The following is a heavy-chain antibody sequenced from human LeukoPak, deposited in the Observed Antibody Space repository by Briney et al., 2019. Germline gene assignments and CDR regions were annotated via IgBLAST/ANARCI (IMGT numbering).Heavy chain of an antibody. J-gene: IGHJ4*02. CDR3: ARGPYYDSSGYLGY. D-gene: IGHD3-22*01. Sequence: GGSLRLSCAASGFTFSSYSMNWVRQAPGKGLEWVSVIYSGGSTYYADSVKGRFTISRDNSKNTLYLQMNSLRAEDTAVYYCARGPYYDSSGYLGYWGQGTLVTVSS. CDR2: IYSGGST. CDR1: GFTFSSYS. V-gene: IGHV3-53*01.